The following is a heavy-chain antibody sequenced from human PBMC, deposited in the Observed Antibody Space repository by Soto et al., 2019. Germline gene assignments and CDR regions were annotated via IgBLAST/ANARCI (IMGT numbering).Heavy chain of an antibody. J-gene: IGHJ4*02. V-gene: IGHV4-59*11. Sequence: PSETLSLTCTVSGGSISNHYWSWIRQPPGKGPEWIGYVYHSGTTNYNPSLESRVTISLDTSKNHFSLKLNSVSAADTAVYFCATRPPGRDWLGVFDYWSQGTLVTVS. CDR3: ATRPPGRDWLGVFDY. D-gene: IGHD2-21*01. CDR2: VYHSGTT. CDR1: GGSISNHY.